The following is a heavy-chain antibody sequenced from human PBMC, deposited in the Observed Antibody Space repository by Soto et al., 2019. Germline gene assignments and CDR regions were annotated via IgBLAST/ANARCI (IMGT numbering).Heavy chain of an antibody. D-gene: IGHD2-2*01. J-gene: IGHJ4*02. CDR2: IDIGGNT. Sequence: EVQVVESGGGSVQPGGSLRLSCAASGFSVTNNYMNWVRQAPGKGLEWVSIIDIGGNTYYADSVKDRFTISRDNSRNTLYLHMDCLRAEDTAVYYCARGRGSTGYLGREHYFDYWGQGTLVTVSP. CDR1: GFSVTNNY. V-gene: IGHV3-66*01. CDR3: ARGRGSTGYLGREHYFDY.